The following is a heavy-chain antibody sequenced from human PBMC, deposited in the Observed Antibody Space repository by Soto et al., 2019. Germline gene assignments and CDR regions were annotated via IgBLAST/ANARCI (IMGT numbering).Heavy chain of an antibody. CDR3: VKDESINWYSGHFRH. Sequence: GGSLRLSCVASGFTFDDYAMHCVRQVPGKGLEWVSGINWNSGSIGYGDSVKGRFAISRDNAKNSLHLQMNSLSAEDTAFYYCVKDESINWYSGHFRHWGQGTLVTVS. V-gene: IGHV3-9*01. D-gene: IGHD6-13*01. CDR1: GFTFDDYA. J-gene: IGHJ1*01. CDR2: INWNSGSI.